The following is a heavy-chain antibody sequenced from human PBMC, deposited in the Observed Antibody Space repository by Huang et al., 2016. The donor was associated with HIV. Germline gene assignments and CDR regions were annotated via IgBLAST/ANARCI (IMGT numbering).Heavy chain of an antibody. J-gene: IGHJ4*02. V-gene: IGHV4-59*11. CDR3: ASTPSGNYLNY. CDR2: TFYSGST. CDR1: GDSIYSHY. D-gene: IGHD3-10*01. Sequence: QVQLQESGPGLVKPSETLALTCTVSGDSIYSHYWGWVRQSPGKGLEWIGSTFYSGSTDYNPSLKSRVTISVDTSKDQFSLKLNSVTAADTAVYYCASTPSGNYLNYWGQGTLVTVSS.